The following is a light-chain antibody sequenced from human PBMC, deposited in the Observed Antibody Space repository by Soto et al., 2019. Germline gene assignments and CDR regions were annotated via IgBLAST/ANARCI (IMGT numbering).Light chain of an antibody. Sequence: EIVMTQSPATLYLSPGEGATLSCRASQSVSSNLAWYQQKPGQAPRLLIYGASTRATGVPARFSGSGSGTEFTLTISTLQSEDFAVYYCQQYDNWPHLTFGGGTKVDIK. CDR2: GAS. CDR1: QSVSSN. J-gene: IGKJ4*01. V-gene: IGKV3-15*01. CDR3: QQYDNWPHLT.